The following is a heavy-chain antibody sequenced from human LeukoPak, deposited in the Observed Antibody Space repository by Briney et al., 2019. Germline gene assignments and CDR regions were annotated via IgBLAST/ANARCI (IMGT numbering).Heavy chain of an antibody. V-gene: IGHV4-59*08. CDR2: IYNSGST. J-gene: IGHJ4*02. D-gene: IGHD6-19*01. CDR1: GASITSHY. CDR3: TRGYNSGWHDY. Sequence: SETLSLTCSVSGASITSHYWSWIRQPPGKGPDCIGYIYNSGSTNYNPSLKSRVTISIDTSKNQFSLRLSSVTAADTAVYYCTRGYNSGWHDYWGQGTLVTVSS.